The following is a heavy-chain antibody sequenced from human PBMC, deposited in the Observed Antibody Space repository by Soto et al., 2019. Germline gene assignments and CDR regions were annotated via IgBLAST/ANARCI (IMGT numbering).Heavy chain of an antibody. CDR1: GLSLSTSGEA. Sequence: SGPTLVNPTQTLTLTCSFSGLSLSTSGEAVGWIRQPPGKALEWLALIYWDDDKFFNPTLKTRLTITKDTSKNQVVLTLTNMDPVDTATYSCAHYVSASPAGWFDPWGQGVXVTVSS. CDR3: AHYVSASPAGWFDP. D-gene: IGHD3-10*01. V-gene: IGHV2-5*02. CDR2: IYWDDDK. J-gene: IGHJ5*02.